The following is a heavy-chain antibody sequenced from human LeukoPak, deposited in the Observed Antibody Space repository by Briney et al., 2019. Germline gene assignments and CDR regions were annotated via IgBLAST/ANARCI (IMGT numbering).Heavy chain of an antibody. D-gene: IGHD3-22*01. Sequence: ASVKVSCKASGGTFSSYAISWVRQAPGQGLEWMGRIIPILGIANYAQKFQGRVTITAGKSTSTAYMELSSLRSEDTAVYYCARDHTNYYDSSGYYYYFDYWGQGTLVTVSS. CDR1: GGTFSSYA. CDR3: ARDHTNYYDSSGYYYYFDY. V-gene: IGHV1-69*04. J-gene: IGHJ4*02. CDR2: IIPILGIA.